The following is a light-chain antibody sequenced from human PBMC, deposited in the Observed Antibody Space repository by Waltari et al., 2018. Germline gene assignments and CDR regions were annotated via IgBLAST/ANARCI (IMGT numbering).Light chain of an antibody. CDR2: DAS. J-gene: IGKJ1*01. V-gene: IGKV3-20*01. CDR3: QHYVSLPAT. Sequence: EIVLTQSPGTLSLSPGETATLSGRASQSVRRALAWYQQKPGQAPRLLIYDASSRATGIPDRFSGSGSGTDFSLTISRLEAEDFAVYYCQHYVSLPATFGQGTKVEIK. CDR1: QSVRRA.